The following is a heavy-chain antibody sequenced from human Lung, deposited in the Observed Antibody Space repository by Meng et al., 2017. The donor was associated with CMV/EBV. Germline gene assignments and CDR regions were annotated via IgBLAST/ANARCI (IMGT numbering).Heavy chain of an antibody. CDR2: ISSSSSYI. J-gene: IGHJ6*02. Sequence: GESLKISCAASGFTFSSYSMNWVRQAPGKGLEWVSSISSSSSYIYYADSVKGRFTISRDNAKNSLYLQMNSLRAEDTAVYYCARPYYYDSSGYYIAPNYYYYGMDVWGQGTTVTVSS. CDR3: ARPYYYDSSGYYIAPNYYYYGMDV. D-gene: IGHD3-22*01. V-gene: IGHV3-21*01. CDR1: GFTFSSYS.